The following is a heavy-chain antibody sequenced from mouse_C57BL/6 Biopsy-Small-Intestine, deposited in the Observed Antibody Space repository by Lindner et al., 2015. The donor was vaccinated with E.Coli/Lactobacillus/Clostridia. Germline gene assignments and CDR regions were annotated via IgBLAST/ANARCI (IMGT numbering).Heavy chain of an antibody. CDR2: IYPGGGYT. V-gene: IGHV1-63*01. D-gene: IGHD1-1*01. CDR1: GYTFTNYW. J-gene: IGHJ2*01. CDR3: ARELFSYFDY. Sequence: VQLQESGAELVRPGTSVKMSCKASGYTFTNYWIAWAKQRPGHGLEWIGDIYPGGGYTNYNEKFKGKATLTADKSSSTAYMQFSSLTSEDSAIYYCARELFSYFDYGGQGTTLTVSS.